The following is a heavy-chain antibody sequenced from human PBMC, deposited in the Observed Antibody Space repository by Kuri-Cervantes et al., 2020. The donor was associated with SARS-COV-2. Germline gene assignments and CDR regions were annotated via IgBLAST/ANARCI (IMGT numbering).Heavy chain of an antibody. CDR1: GFTFTSHA. D-gene: IGHD1-26*01. Sequence: GESLKISCAVSGFTFTSHAMHWVRQAPGKGLEWVSVIYSGGSTYYADSVKGRFTISRDNSKNTLYLQMNSLRAEDTAVYYCAREAWEGYFDYWGQGTLVTVSS. CDR3: AREAWEGYFDY. CDR2: IYSGGST. V-gene: IGHV3-66*02. J-gene: IGHJ4*02.